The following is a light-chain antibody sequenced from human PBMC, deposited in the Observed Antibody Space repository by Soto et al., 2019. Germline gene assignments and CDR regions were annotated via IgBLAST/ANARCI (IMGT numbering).Light chain of an antibody. V-gene: IGKV3-20*01. Sequence: EIVVTQSPGTLSLSPGERATLSCRASQSVSSSYLAWYQHKPGQAPRLLIYGASNRATGIPDRFSGSGSGTDFTLTISRLEPEDLAVYYCQRYGSSPRFTFGPGTKVDIK. CDR3: QRYGSSPRFT. CDR2: GAS. CDR1: QSVSSSY. J-gene: IGKJ3*01.